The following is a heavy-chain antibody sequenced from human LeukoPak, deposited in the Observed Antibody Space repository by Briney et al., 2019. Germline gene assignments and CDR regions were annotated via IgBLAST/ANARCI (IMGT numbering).Heavy chain of an antibody. D-gene: IGHD1-26*01. CDR3: ARTQSQSGSYRYYFGY. CDR1: GASVGSAGYY. J-gene: IGHJ4*02. V-gene: IGHV4-61*08. Sequence: SETLSLTCTVSGASVGSAGYYWSWIRQPPGGGLEWIGYIYYISNTNYNPSLKSRVTISVDPSKNQVSLKLNSVTAADTAVYYCARTQSQSGSYRYYFGYWGQGTLVTVSS. CDR2: IYYISNT.